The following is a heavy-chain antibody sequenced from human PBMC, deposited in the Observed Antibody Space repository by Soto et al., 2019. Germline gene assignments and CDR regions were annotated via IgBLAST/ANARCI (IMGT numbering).Heavy chain of an antibody. V-gene: IGHV3-23*01. CDR2: ISGSGGST. CDR1: GFTFSSYA. J-gene: IGHJ4*02. CDR3: AKGWSMTKKISYFDY. Sequence: GGSLRLSCAASGFTFSSYAMSWVRQAPGKGLEWVSAISGSGGSTYYADSVKGRFTISRDNSKNTLYLQMNSLRAEDTAVYYCAKGWSMTKKISYFDYWGQGTLVTVSS. D-gene: IGHD2-8*01.